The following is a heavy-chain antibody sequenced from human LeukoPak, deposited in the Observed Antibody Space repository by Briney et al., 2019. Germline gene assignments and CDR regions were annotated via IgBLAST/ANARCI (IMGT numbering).Heavy chain of an antibody. J-gene: IGHJ3*02. CDR3: ARGRWGYCSSTSCHGPAFDI. D-gene: IGHD2-2*01. CDR2: INHSGST. Sequence: PSETLSLTCAVYGGSFSGYYWSWIRQPPGKGLEWIGEINHSGSTNYNPSLKSRVTISVDTSKNQFSLKLSSVTAADTAVYYCARGRWGYCSSTSCHGPAFDIWGQGTMVTVSS. V-gene: IGHV4-34*01. CDR1: GGSFSGYY.